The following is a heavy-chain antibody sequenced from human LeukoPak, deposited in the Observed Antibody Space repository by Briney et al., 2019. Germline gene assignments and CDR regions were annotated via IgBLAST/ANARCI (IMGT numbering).Heavy chain of an antibody. D-gene: IGHD6-6*01. CDR1: GFTFSSYA. J-gene: IGHJ4*02. Sequence: GGSLRLSCAASGFTFSSYAMSWVRQAPGKGLEWVANIKQDGSEKYYVDSVKGRFTISRDNAKNSLYLQMNSLRAEDTAVYYCVRDLAAPSDYWGQGTLVTVSS. CDR2: IKQDGSEK. CDR3: VRDLAAPSDY. V-gene: IGHV3-7*01.